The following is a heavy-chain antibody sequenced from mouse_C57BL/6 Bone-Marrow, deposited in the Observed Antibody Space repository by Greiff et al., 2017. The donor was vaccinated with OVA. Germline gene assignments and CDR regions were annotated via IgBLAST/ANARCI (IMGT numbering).Heavy chain of an antibody. V-gene: IGHV1-75*01. Sequence: QVQLKQSGPELVKPGASVKISCKASGYTFTDYYINWVKQRPGQGLEWIGWSFPGSGSTYYNEKFKGKATLTVDKSSSTAYMLLSSLTSEDSAVYFCAREGVTTVVNWYFDVWGTGTTVTVSS. CDR1: GYTFTDYY. CDR3: AREGVTTVVNWYFDV. D-gene: IGHD1-1*01. CDR2: SFPGSGST. J-gene: IGHJ1*03.